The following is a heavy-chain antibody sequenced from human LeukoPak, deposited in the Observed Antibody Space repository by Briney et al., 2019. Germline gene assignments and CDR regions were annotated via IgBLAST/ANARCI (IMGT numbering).Heavy chain of an antibody. V-gene: IGHV3-23*01. CDR3: ATQSGPDDY. CDR1: GFTFSRYA. Sequence: GGSLRLSCAASGFTFSRYAMTWVRQGPGKGLEWVSSITGSGGTTYCADSVKGRFTISRDNSKKTLYLQMNSLRAEDTAVYYCATQSGPDDYWGQGTLVTVSS. CDR2: ITGSGGTT. J-gene: IGHJ4*02. D-gene: IGHD3-3*01.